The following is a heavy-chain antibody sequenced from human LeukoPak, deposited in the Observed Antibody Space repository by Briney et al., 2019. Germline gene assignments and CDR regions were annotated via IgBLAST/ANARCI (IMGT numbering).Heavy chain of an antibody. J-gene: IGHJ5*02. CDR2: ISSSSSHI. Sequence: PGGSLRLSCAASGFSFSSYSMNWVCQAPGKGLEWVSSISSSSSHIYYADSVKGRFTISRDNAKNSLYLQMNSLRAEDTAVYYCVRGKYCTSTSCTTAFDPWGQGTLVTVSS. V-gene: IGHV3-21*01. D-gene: IGHD2-2*01. CDR1: GFSFSSYS. CDR3: VRGKYCTSTSCTTAFDP.